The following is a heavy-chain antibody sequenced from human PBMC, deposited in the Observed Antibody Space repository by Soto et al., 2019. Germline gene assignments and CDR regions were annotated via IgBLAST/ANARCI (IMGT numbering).Heavy chain of an antibody. Sequence: GESLQSSCEGSVYRFSSSWIGWVRQMPGKGLEWMGIIYPGDSDTRYSPSFQGQVTISADKSISTAYLQWSSLKASDTAMYYCARQIVVVPAAIGFYYYYMDVWGKGTTVTVSS. CDR1: VYRFSSSW. D-gene: IGHD2-2*01. V-gene: IGHV5-51*01. CDR2: IYPGDSDT. CDR3: ARQIVVVPAAIGFYYYYMDV. J-gene: IGHJ6*03.